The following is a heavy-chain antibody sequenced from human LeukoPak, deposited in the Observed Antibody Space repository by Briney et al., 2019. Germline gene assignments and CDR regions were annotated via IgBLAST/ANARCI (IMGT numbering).Heavy chain of an antibody. CDR3: ARVEAYSGSYYVY. CDR2: IIPIFGTA. V-gene: IGHV1-69*05. Sequence: SVKVSCKASGGTFSSYAISWVRQAPGQGLEWMGGIIPIFGTANYAQKFQGRVTITTDESTSTAYMELRSLRSDDTAVYYCARVEAYSGSYYVYWGQGTLVTVSS. J-gene: IGHJ4*02. D-gene: IGHD1-26*01. CDR1: GGTFSSYA.